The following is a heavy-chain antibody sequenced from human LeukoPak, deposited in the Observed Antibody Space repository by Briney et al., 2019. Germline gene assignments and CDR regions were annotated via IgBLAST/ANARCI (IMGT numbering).Heavy chain of an antibody. CDR2: ISSSSTYI. V-gene: IGHV3-21*01. Sequence: PGGSLRLSCAASGFTFSSYSMNWVRQAPGKGLEWVSSISSSSTYIYYADSVKGRFTISRDDAKNSLYLQMNSLRAEDTDVYYCARDVGASAPDAFDIWGQATMFTVSS. CDR3: ARDVGASAPDAFDI. CDR1: GFTFSSYS. J-gene: IGHJ3*02. D-gene: IGHD1-26*01.